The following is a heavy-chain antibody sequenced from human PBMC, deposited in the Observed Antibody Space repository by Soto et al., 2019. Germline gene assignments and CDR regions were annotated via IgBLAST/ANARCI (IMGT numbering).Heavy chain of an antibody. CDR2: SYYRGST. Sequence: QLQLQESGPGLVKPSETLSLTCTVSGGSISSRSHYWGWIRQSPGKHLEWIGSSYYRGSTHHNPTLKTRVALTVDTSKNQVSLKVYSVTAADTAVYYCATADGFGVVTPFFEYWGQGILGTVSS. J-gene: IGHJ4*02. CDR1: GGSISSRSHY. V-gene: IGHV4-39*01. D-gene: IGHD3-3*01. CDR3: ATADGFGVVTPFFEY.